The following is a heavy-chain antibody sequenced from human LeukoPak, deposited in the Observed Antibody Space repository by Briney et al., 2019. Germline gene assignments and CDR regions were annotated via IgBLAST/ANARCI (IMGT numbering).Heavy chain of an antibody. CDR2: IYYSGST. D-gene: IGHD3-22*01. CDR1: GGSISSYY. Sequence: SETLSLTCTGSGGSISSYYWSWIRQPPGKGLEWIGYIYYSGSTNYNPSLKSRVTISVDTSKNQFSLKLSSVTAADTAVYYCARLYYYDEDVWGKGTTVTISS. V-gene: IGHV4-59*01. CDR3: ARLYYYDEDV. J-gene: IGHJ6*04.